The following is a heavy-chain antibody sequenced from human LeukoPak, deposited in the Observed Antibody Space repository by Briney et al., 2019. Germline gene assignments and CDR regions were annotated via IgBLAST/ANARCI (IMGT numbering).Heavy chain of an antibody. D-gene: IGHD2-2*01. CDR3: APTSVSYFDY. V-gene: IGHV1-2*07. CDR1: GYTFTFYN. J-gene: IGHJ4*02. Sequence: ASVTVSFTTSGYTFTFYNMHWLRQAPGQGLEWMGWINPNSDDTNYAHKFHGRVTMTSDTSINTAYMSLSRLRPDDTDVYYCAPTSVSYFDYWGQGTLVSVSS. CDR2: INPNSDDT.